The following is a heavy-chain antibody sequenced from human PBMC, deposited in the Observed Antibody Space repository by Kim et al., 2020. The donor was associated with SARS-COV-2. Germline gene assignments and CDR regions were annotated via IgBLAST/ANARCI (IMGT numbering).Heavy chain of an antibody. CDR3: VPDPNWTFY. D-gene: IGHD1-1*01. V-gene: IGHV3-23*01. Sequence: GGSLRLSCAASGFNFAGYDMSWVRQAPGQGLEWVSTISFAGNMIYSESVKGRFTISRDNSRKTSGLQMTRLKVDDKAIYYYVPDPNWTFYWGRGTLVTVSS. CDR1: GFNFAGYD. CDR2: ISFAGNM. J-gene: IGHJ4*02.